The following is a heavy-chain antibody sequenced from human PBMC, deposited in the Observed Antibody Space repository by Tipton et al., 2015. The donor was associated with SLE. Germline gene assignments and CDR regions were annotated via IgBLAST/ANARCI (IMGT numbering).Heavy chain of an antibody. CDR2: IFTSGST. Sequence: TLSLTCTVSGGSISSSYWSWIRQPPGQGLEWIGYIFTSGSTNYNPSLTSRFTLSVDTSKNQFSLKLRSVTAADTAVYYCARVWGYLSLNYYYYMDVWGKGTTVTVSS. D-gene: IGHD2-21*01. CDR3: ARVWGYLSLNYYYYMDV. J-gene: IGHJ6*03. V-gene: IGHV4-4*08. CDR1: GGSISSSY.